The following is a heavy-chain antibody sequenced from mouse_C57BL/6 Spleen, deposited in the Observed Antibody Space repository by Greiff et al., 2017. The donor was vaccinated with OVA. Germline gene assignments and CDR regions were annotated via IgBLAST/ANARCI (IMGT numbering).Heavy chain of an antibody. CDR2: INPGSGGT. CDR3: AREEQRGGAAWFAY. J-gene: IGHJ3*01. V-gene: IGHV1-54*01. Sequence: QVQLQQSGAELVRPGTSVKVSCKASGYAFTNYLIEWVKQRPGQGLAWIGVINPGSGGTNYNEKFKGKATLTADKSSSTAYMQLSSLTSEDSAVYFCAREEQRGGAAWFAYWGQGTLVTVSA. CDR1: GYAFTNYL.